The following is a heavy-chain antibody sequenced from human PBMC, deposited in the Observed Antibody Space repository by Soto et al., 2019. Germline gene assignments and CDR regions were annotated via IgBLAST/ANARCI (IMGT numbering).Heavy chain of an antibody. CDR3: ARREYSGYLYYYYYGMDV. CDR2: INHSGST. Sequence: SETLSLTCAVYGGSFSGYYWIWIRQPPGEGLEWIGEINHSGSTNYNPSLKSRVTISVDTSKNQFSLKLSSVTAADTAVYYCARREYSGYLYYYYYGMDVWGQGTTVTVSS. CDR1: GGSFSGYY. J-gene: IGHJ6*02. V-gene: IGHV4-34*01. D-gene: IGHD5-12*01.